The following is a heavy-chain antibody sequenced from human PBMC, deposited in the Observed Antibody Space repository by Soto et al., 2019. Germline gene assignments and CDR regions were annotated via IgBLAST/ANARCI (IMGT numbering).Heavy chain of an antibody. CDR1: GDSISSGDYY. Sequence: QVQLKESGPGLLKPSQTLSLTCSVSGDSISSGDYYWSWIRQPPGKGLEWLGYIYSSGSTYYNPALKSRVSISLDTSKNHFSLKLGSVTAADTAIYYCARATYCSGATCYPYTWFDPRGQGSLVSVSS. V-gene: IGHV4-30-4*01. CDR2: IYSSGST. D-gene: IGHD2-15*01. CDR3: ARATYCSGATCYPYTWFDP. J-gene: IGHJ5*02.